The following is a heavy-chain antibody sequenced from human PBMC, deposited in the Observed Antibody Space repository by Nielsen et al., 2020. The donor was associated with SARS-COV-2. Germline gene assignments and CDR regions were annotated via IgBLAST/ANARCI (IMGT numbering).Heavy chain of an antibody. V-gene: IGHV3-30*19. CDR2: ISYDGSNK. CDR3: ARGSSTIYYGMDV. J-gene: IGHJ6*02. Sequence: GESLKISCAASGFTFSGYGMHWVRQAPGKGLEWVAVISYDGSNKYYADSVKGRFTISRDNSKNTLYLQMNSLRAEDTAVYYCARGSSTIYYGMDVWGQGTTVTVSS. D-gene: IGHD2-2*01. CDR1: GFTFSGYG.